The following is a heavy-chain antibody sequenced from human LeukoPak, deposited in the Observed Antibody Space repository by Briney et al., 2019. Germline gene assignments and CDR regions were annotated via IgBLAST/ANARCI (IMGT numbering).Heavy chain of an antibody. D-gene: IGHD1-26*01. CDR2: ISWNSGSI. CDR3: AKGGSYRQAYYFDY. V-gene: IGHV3-9*01. Sequence: GGSLRLSCAASGFTLDDYAMHWVRQAPGKGLEWVSGISWNSGSIGYADSVKGRFTISRDNAKNSLYLQMNSLRAEDTALYYCAKGGSYRQAYYFDYWGQGTLVTASS. J-gene: IGHJ4*02. CDR1: GFTLDDYA.